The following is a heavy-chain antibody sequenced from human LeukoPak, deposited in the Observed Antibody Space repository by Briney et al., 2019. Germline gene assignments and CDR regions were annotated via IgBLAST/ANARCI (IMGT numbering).Heavy chain of an antibody. D-gene: IGHD6-13*01. Sequence: PGGSLRLSCAASGFTVSSNYMSWVRQAPGKGLEWVSVIYSGGSTYYADSVKGRFTISRDNAKNSLYLQMNSLRDEDTAVYYCARDPRLAAAVTFDYWGQGTLVTVSS. CDR3: ARDPRLAAAVTFDY. J-gene: IGHJ4*02. CDR1: GFTVSSNY. CDR2: IYSGGST. V-gene: IGHV3-66*01.